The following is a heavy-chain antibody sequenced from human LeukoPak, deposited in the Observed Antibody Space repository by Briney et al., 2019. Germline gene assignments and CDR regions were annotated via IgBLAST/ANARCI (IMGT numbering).Heavy chain of an antibody. CDR2: INPNSGGT. D-gene: IGHD5-12*01. Sequence: ASVKVSCKASGYTFTSYAMHWVRQAPGQGLEWMGWINPNSGGTNYAQKFQGWVTMTRDTSISTAYMELSRLRSDDTAVYYCARSEVATIMVYGYWGQGTLVTVSS. J-gene: IGHJ4*02. V-gene: IGHV1-2*04. CDR3: ARSEVATIMVYGY. CDR1: GYTFTSYA.